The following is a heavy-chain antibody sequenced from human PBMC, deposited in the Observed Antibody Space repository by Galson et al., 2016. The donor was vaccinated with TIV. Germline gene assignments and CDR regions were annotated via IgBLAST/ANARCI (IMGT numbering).Heavy chain of an antibody. CDR1: GSSFTTFW. CDR3: ARQGSDDFWRGHNNYYYYAMDV. J-gene: IGHJ6*02. CDR2: IYPGDSDT. V-gene: IGHV5-51*01. Sequence: QSGAEVTKPGESLKISCQGSGSSFTTFWVGWVRQMPGKGLEWMGVIYPGDSDTKYSPSFQGQVTISVDRSISTAYLQWKSLKASDTAIYYCARQGSDDFWRGHNNYYYYAMDVWGQGTAVVVSS. D-gene: IGHD3-3*01.